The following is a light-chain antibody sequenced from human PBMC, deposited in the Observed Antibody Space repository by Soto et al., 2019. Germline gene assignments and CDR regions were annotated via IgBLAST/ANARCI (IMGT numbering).Light chain of an antibody. CDR3: QQYNHWPLT. J-gene: IGKJ4*01. CDR1: QTISNM. CDR2: AAS. V-gene: IGKV3-15*01. Sequence: EVVRTHAPATLSVSRGEKVSLSCRANQTISNMLAWYQQKPGQAPRLLIYAASTRATGLPGRFSGSGFGTEFTLTISSLQSEDLAVYYCQQYNHWPLTFGGGTKVDIK.